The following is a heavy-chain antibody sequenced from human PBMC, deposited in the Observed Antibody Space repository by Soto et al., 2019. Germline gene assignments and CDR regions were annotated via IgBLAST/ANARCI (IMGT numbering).Heavy chain of an antibody. CDR2: IYPGDSDT. Sequence: GESLKISCKGSGYSFTSYWIGWVRQMPGKGLEWMGIIYPGDSDTRYSPSFQGQVTISADKSISTAYLQWSSLKASDTAMYYCARQRPSSEEGYYYYMDVWGKGTTVTGSS. CDR1: GYSFTSYW. J-gene: IGHJ6*03. CDR3: ARQRPSSEEGYYYYMDV. D-gene: IGHD6-19*01. V-gene: IGHV5-51*01.